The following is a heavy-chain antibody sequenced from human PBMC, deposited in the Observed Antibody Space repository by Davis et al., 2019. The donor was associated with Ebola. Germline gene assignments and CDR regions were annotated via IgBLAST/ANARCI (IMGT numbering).Heavy chain of an antibody. CDR1: GYTFTSYA. D-gene: IGHD3-22*01. CDR2: INAGNGNT. V-gene: IGHV1-3*01. Sequence: ASVKVSCKASGYTFTSYAMHWVRQAPGQRLEWMGWINAGNGNTKYSQKFQGRVTMTRDTSTTTVYMELSSLRSEDTAVYYCARAYDSSRGLDVWGQGATVSVSS. CDR3: ARAYDSSRGLDV. J-gene: IGHJ6*02.